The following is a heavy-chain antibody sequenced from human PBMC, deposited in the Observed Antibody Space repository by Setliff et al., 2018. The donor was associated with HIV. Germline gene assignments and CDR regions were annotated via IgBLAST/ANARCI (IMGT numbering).Heavy chain of an antibody. J-gene: IGHJ4*02. Sequence: SVKVSCKASGGTFGIYGISWVRQAPGQGLEWMGGTIPMFGTANYAQKFQGRVTITADESTNTGYMGLSGLRFEETAVYYCAREAACRSTSCPHVLDYWGQGTLVTVSS. D-gene: IGHD2-2*01. CDR1: GGTFGIYG. V-gene: IGHV1-69*13. CDR3: AREAACRSTSCPHVLDY. CDR2: TIPMFGTA.